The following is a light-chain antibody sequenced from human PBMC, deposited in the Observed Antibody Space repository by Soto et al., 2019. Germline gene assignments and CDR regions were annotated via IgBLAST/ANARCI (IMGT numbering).Light chain of an antibody. J-gene: IGKJ5*01. CDR1: QSVSSSY. CDR3: QQYGSSPIT. V-gene: IGKV3-20*01. CDR2: GAS. Sequence: EIVLTQSRGTLSLSPGERPTLSCRASQSVSSSYLAWYKQKPGQAPRLXIYGASSRATGIPDRVSGSGSGTDFTLTISRLEPEDFEVYYCQQYGSSPITFGQGTRLEIK.